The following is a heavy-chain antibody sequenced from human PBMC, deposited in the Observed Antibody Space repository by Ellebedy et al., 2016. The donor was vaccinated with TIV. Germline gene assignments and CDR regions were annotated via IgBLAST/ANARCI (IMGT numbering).Heavy chain of an antibody. V-gene: IGHV3-13*01. CDR2: IGTAGDT. CDR1: RFIFSSYD. D-gene: IGHD2-21*02. CDR3: ARVRFGDTAVDY. Sequence: GESLKISCAASRFIFSSYDMHLVRQGTGQGLEWVSAIGTAGDTYYTGSVKGRFTISRENAKNTLYLQMNSLSAEDTAVYYCARVRFGDTAVDYWGQGTLVTVSS. J-gene: IGHJ4*03.